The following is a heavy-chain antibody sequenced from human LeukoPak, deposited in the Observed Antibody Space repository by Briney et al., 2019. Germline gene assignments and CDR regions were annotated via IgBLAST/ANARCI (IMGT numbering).Heavy chain of an antibody. D-gene: IGHD3-22*01. V-gene: IGHV3-23*01. CDR2: GGST. J-gene: IGHJ4*02. Sequence: GGSTYYADSVKGRFTISRDNSKNTLYLQMNSLRAEDTAVYYCAKAPTYYYDSSGYYFDYWGQGTLVTVSS. CDR3: AKAPTYYYDSSGYYFDY.